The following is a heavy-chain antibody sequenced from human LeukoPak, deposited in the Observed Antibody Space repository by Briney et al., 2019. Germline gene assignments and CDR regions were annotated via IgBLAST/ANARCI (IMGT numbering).Heavy chain of an antibody. V-gene: IGHV4-59*01. CDR3: ARDRWSCSGGSCYSGYWFDP. Sequence: SETLPLTCTVSGGSISSYHWSWIRQPPGKGLEWIGYIYYSGSTNYNPSLKSRVTISVDTSKNQFSLKLSSVTAADTAVYYCARDRWSCSGGSCYSGYWFDPWGQGTLVTVSS. D-gene: IGHD2-15*01. CDR1: GGSISSYH. CDR2: IYYSGST. J-gene: IGHJ5*02.